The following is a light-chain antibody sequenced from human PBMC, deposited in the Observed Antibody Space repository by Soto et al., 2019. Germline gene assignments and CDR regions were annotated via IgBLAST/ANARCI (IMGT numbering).Light chain of an antibody. CDR3: QTWGTGFWV. CDR2: LNSDGSH. J-gene: IGLJ3*02. CDR1: SGHSTYS. Sequence: QLVLTQSPSASASLGASVKLTCTLSSGHSTYSIAWHQLHPEKGPRYLMNLNSDGSHSREDGIPDRFSGSSSGAERYLTISSLQSEDEADYYCQTWGTGFWVFGGGTKVTVL. V-gene: IGLV4-69*01.